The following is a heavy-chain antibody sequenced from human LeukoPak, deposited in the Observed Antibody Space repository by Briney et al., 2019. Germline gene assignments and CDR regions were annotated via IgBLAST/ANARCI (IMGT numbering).Heavy chain of an antibody. CDR1: GGTFSSYA. Sequence: SVKVSSTASGGTFSSYAISWVRQAPGQGLEWMGRIIPIFGIANYAQKFQGRVTITADKSTSTAYMELSSLRSEDTAVYYCASPGGEMATPHQPPYFDYWGQGTLVTVSS. J-gene: IGHJ4*02. CDR3: ASPGGEMATPHQPPYFDY. V-gene: IGHV1-69*04. CDR2: IIPIFGIA. D-gene: IGHD5-24*01.